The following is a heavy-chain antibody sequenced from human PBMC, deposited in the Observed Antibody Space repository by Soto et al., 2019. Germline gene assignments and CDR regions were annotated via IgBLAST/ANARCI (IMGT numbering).Heavy chain of an antibody. D-gene: IGHD4-4*01. CDR2: ISGSGGST. CDR1: GFTFSSYA. V-gene: IGHV3-23*01. CDR3: AKDLPHVGLQYVMGWFDP. Sequence: PGGSLRLSCAASGFTFSSYAMSWVRQAPGKGLEWVSAISGSGGSTYYADSVKGRFTISRDNSKNTLYLQMNSLRAEDTAVYYCAKDLPHVGLQYVMGWFDPWGQGTLVTVSS. J-gene: IGHJ5*02.